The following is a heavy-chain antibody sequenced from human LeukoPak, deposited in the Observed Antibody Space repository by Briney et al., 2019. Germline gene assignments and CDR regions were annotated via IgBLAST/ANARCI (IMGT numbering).Heavy chain of an antibody. D-gene: IGHD3-22*01. V-gene: IGHV6-1*01. CDR1: GDSVSSNSAA. J-gene: IGHJ5*02. Sequence: SQTLSLTCAISGDSVSSNSAAWNWIRQSPSRGLEWLGRTYYRSKWYNDYAVSVKSRITINPDTSKNQFSLQLNSVTPGDTAVYYCARDQDPNYDSSGYYTTWGQGTLVTVSS. CDR3: ARDQDPNYDSSGYYTT. CDR2: TYYRSKWYN.